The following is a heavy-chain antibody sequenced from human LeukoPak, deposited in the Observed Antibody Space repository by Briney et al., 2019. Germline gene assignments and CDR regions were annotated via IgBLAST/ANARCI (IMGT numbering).Heavy chain of an antibody. J-gene: IGHJ4*02. V-gene: IGHV4-34*01. CDR2: INHSGST. Sequence: SETLSLTCAVYGGSFSGYYWSWIRQPPGKGLEWLGEINHSGSTNYNPSLKSRVTISVEMSRSQFSLRLTSVTAADRAVYYCAKDPRRYSRTGGYFDYWGQGTLVTVSS. D-gene: IGHD6-13*01. CDR1: GGSFSGYY. CDR3: AKDPRRYSRTGGYFDY.